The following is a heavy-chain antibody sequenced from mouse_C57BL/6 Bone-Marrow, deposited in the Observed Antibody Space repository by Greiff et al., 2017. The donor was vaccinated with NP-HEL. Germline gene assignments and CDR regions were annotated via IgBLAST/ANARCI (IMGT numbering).Heavy chain of an antibody. V-gene: IGHV5-17*01. J-gene: IGHJ2*01. Sequence: EVQLVEPGGGLVKPGGSLKLSCAASGFTFSDYGMHWVRQAPEKGLAWVAYLRRGSSTIYYADTVKGRFTISRDNAKNTLFLKMTRLRSEDAALYYRASYGYDGFDYWGQGTTLTVSS. CDR2: LRRGSSTI. D-gene: IGHD2-2*01. CDR3: ASYGYDGFDY. CDR1: GFTFSDYG.